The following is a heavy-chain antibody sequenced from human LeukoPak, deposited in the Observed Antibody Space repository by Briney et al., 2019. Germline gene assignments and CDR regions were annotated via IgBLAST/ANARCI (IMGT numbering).Heavy chain of an antibody. J-gene: IGHJ6*03. Sequence: GGSLRLSCAASGFTFRMYAMSWVRQAPGKGLEWVSTISGAGDNTYYADSVKGRFTISRDNSKNSLYLQMNSLRAGDTAVYYCARDRGRYHMDVWGKGTTVTISS. D-gene: IGHD6-25*01. V-gene: IGHV3-23*01. CDR1: GFTFRMYA. CDR3: ARDRGRYHMDV. CDR2: ISGAGDNT.